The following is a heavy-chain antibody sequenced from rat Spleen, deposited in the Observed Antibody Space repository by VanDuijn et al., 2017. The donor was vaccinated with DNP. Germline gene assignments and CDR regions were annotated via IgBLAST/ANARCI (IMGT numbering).Heavy chain of an antibody. CDR2: ISYEGSST. CDR3: ARVQLGYYAMDA. CDR1: GFTFSNYD. Sequence: EVQLVESGGGLVQPGRSLKLSCAASGFTFSNYDMAWVRQAPKKGLEWVASISYEGSSTYYGDSVKGRFTISRDNAKSTLYLQMDSLRSEETATYYCARVQLGYYAMDAWGQGTSVTVSS. D-gene: IGHD5-1*01. V-gene: IGHV5-22*01. J-gene: IGHJ4*01.